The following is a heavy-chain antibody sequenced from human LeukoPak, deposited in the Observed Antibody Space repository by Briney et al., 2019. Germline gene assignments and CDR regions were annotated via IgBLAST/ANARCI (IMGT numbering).Heavy chain of an antibody. J-gene: IGHJ4*02. CDR1: GSTFSNAW. V-gene: IGHV3-48*01. CDR2: ISSSSNIM. Sequence: SGGSLRLSCAASGSTFSNAWMNWVRQAPGKGLEWVSYISSSSNIMNYADSVKGRFTTSRDNAKNSLYLQMNSLRAEDTAVYYCARGAQWPYWGQGTLVTVSS. D-gene: IGHD6-19*01. CDR3: ARGAQWPY.